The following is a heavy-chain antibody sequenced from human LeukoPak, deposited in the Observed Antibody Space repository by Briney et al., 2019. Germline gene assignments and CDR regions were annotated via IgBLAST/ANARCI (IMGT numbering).Heavy chain of an antibody. Sequence: GGSLRLSCAASGFTFSGSGIDWVRQASGKGLEWVGRIRNKANSYATAYAASVKGRFTISRDDSKNTAYLQMNSLKTEDTAVYYCTRWESGTYPFDYWGQGTLVTVSS. J-gene: IGHJ4*02. V-gene: IGHV3-73*01. D-gene: IGHD1-26*01. CDR3: TRWESGTYPFDY. CDR2: IRNKANSYAT. CDR1: GFTFSGSG.